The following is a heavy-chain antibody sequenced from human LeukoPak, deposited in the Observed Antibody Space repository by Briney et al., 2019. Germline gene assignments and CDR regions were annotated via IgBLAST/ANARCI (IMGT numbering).Heavy chain of an antibody. J-gene: IGHJ4*02. Sequence: PGRSLRLSCAASGFTFSSYGMHWVRQAPGKGLEWAAVISYDGSNKYYADSVKGRFTISRDNSKNTLYLQMNSLRAEDTAVYYCAKAIVYYYDSSGLDYWGQGTLVTVSS. D-gene: IGHD3-22*01. CDR2: ISYDGSNK. CDR1: GFTFSSYG. CDR3: AKAIVYYYDSSGLDY. V-gene: IGHV3-30*18.